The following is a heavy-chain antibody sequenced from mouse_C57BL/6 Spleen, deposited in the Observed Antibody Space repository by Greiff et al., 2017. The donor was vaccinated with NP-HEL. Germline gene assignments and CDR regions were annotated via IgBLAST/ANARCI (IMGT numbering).Heavy chain of an antibody. V-gene: IGHV14-4*01. CDR1: GFNIKDDY. CDR2: IDPENGDT. D-gene: IGHD1-1*01. Sequence: VQLQQSGAELVRPGASVKLSCTASGFNIKDDYMNWVKQRPEQGLEWIGWIDPENGDTEYASKFQGKATITADTSPTTAYLQLSSLTSEDTDVYYCTKPPDYYGSSYVGWFAYWGQGTLVTVSA. CDR3: TKPPDYYGSSYVGWFAY. J-gene: IGHJ3*01.